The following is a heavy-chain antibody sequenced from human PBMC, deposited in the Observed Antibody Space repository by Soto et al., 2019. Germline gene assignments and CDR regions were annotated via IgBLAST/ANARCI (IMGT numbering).Heavy chain of an antibody. V-gene: IGHV1-18*04. Sequence: DSVKVSCQASGYTFTSYGISWVRQAPGQGLEWMGWISAYNGNTNYAQKLQGRVIMTTDTSTSTAYMELRSLRSDDTAVYYCAREPATPKPEGVDFWGQGALVTVSS. CDR1: GYTFTSYG. CDR3: AREPATPKPEGVDF. J-gene: IGHJ4*02. D-gene: IGHD1-1*01. CDR2: ISAYNGNT.